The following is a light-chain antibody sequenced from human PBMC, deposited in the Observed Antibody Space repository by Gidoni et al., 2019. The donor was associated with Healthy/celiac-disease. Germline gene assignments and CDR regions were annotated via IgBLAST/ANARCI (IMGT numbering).Light chain of an antibody. CDR1: QRVSSN. CDR2: GAS. V-gene: IGKV3-15*01. Sequence: EIVMTQSTATLSVSPGERDTLSCRASQRVSSNFAWYQQKPGQAPRLLIYGASTRATGIPARFSGSRSGTEFTLTISSLQSEDFAVYYCQQYNNCPPFTFGQGTRLEIK. J-gene: IGKJ5*01. CDR3: QQYNNCPPFT.